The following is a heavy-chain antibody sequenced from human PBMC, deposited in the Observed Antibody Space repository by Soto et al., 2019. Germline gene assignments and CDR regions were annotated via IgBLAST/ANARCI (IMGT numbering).Heavy chain of an antibody. CDR3: ARVLELAPTLCLDAFDS. D-gene: IGHD1-7*01. Sequence: GASLKISFKGSGYRFTRSWIGRVRQMPGKGLEWMGIIFPCDSDSRYSPSFQGQVVISVDKSINTAYLQWNSLEASDTAMDYCARVLELAPTLCLDAFDSWRKGTMVTVAS. CDR2: IFPCDSDS. CDR1: GYRFTRSW. J-gene: IGHJ3*02. V-gene: IGHV5-51*01.